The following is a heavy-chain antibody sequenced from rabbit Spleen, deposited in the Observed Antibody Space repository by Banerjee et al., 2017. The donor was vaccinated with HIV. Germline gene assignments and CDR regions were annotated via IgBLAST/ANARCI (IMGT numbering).Heavy chain of an antibody. CDR2: IYTSSSST. CDR3: ARGGASYFYSFDP. D-gene: IGHD8-1*01. J-gene: IGHJ2*01. CDR1: GFSFSSSYY. Sequence: QEQLVESGGGLVQPEGSLTLTCTASGFSFSSSYYMCWVRQAPGKGLEWIGCIYTSSSSTFYASWAKGRFTISKTSSTTVTLQVTSLTAADTATYFCARGGASYFYSFDPWGPGTLVTVS. V-gene: IGHV1S45*01.